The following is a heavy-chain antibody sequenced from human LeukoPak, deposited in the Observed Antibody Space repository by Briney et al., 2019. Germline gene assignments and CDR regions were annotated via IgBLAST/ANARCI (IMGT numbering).Heavy chain of an antibody. J-gene: IGHJ4*02. Sequence: GASVKVSCKASGYTFTSYAMNWVRQAPGQGLEWMGWINANTGNPTYAQGFTGRFVFSLDTSVSTAYLQISSLKAEDTAVYYCARSQGSLRVWGSPEYYFDYWGQGTLVTVSS. CDR1: GYTFTSYA. V-gene: IGHV7-4-1*02. D-gene: IGHD3-16*01. CDR3: ARSQGSLRVWGSPEYYFDY. CDR2: INANTGNP.